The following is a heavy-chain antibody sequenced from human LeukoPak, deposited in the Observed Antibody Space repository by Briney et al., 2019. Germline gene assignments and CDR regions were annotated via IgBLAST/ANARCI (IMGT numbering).Heavy chain of an antibody. CDR1: GGSISSGGYY. CDR3: ARAPSYSGSYFDY. Sequence: SSQTLSLTCTVSGGSISSGGYYWSWTRQHPGKGLEWIGYIYYSGSTYYNPSLKSRVTISVDTSKNQFSLKLSSVTAADTAVYYCARAPSYSGSYFDYWGQGTLVTVSS. V-gene: IGHV4-31*03. J-gene: IGHJ4*02. CDR2: IYYSGST. D-gene: IGHD1-26*01.